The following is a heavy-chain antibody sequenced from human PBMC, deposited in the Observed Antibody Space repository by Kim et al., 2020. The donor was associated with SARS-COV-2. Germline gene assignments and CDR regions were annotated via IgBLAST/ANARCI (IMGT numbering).Heavy chain of an antibody. D-gene: IGHD3-3*02. Sequence: GGSLRLSCVASGFTFSTNAMTWVRQAPGKGLEWVSTITTVDNTNYAASVEGRFTSSRDNSKNTIYLQMSNLRAEDKARYYCSGPISIWGQGTMVTISS. CDR3: SGPISI. J-gene: IGHJ3*02. CDR1: GFTFSTNA. CDR2: ITTVDNT. V-gene: IGHV3-23*01.